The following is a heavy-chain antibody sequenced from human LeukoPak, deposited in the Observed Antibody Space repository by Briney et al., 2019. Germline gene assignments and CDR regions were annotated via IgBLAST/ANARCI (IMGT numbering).Heavy chain of an antibody. CDR3: AKDRGRITMVRGVTLGMDV. Sequence: GRSLRLSCAASGFTFSSYGMHWVRQAPGKGLEWVAVISYDGSNKYYADSVKGRFTISRDNSKNTLYLQMNSLRAEDTAVYYCAKDRGRITMVRGVTLGMDVWGQGTTVTVSS. J-gene: IGHJ6*02. CDR2: ISYDGSNK. D-gene: IGHD3-10*01. CDR1: GFTFSSYG. V-gene: IGHV3-30*18.